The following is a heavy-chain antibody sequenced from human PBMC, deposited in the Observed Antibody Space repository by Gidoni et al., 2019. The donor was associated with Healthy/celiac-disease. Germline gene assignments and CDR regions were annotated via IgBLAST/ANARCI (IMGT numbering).Heavy chain of an antibody. CDR1: GYSVTSYW. CDR3: ARRSSQTYNWFDP. D-gene: IGHD6-13*01. V-gene: IGHV5-10-1*03. CDR2: IDPSDSDT. J-gene: IGHJ5*02. Sequence: EVQLVQSGAVVKTHGESRRISCTGSGYSVTSYWISLVRTMPGKGLELMARIDPSDSDTNYGPSFQGLVTISADKSISTSYLQWSSLKASDTAMYYCARRSSQTYNWFDPWGQGTLVTVSS.